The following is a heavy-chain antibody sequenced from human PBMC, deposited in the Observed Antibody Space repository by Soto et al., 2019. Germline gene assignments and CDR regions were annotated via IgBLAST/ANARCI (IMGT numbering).Heavy chain of an antibody. D-gene: IGHD3-3*01. CDR3: AKEALTIFGVVAPSYYGMDV. CDR2: ISYDGSNK. J-gene: IGHJ6*02. Sequence: PGGSLRLSCAAPGFTVSSNYMSWVRQAPGKGLEWVAVISYDGSNKYYADSVKGRFTISRDNSKNTLYLQMNSLRAEDTAVYYCAKEALTIFGVVAPSYYGMDVWGQGTTVTVSS. V-gene: IGHV3-30*18. CDR1: GFTVSSNY.